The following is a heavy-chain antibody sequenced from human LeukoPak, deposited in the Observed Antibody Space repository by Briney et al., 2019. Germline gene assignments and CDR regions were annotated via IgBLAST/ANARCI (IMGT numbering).Heavy chain of an antibody. CDR2: IYHSGSP. CDR3: ARVNINNRYSCGY. CDR1: GGSISSNNW. V-gene: IGHV4-4*02. J-gene: IGHJ4*02. Sequence: SGTLSLTCAVSGGSISSNNWWGWVRQPPGKGLEWIGEIYHSGSPNYNPSLKSRVTISVDKSRNHFSLNLSSVTAADTAVYYCARVNINNRYSCGYWGQGTLVTVSS. D-gene: IGHD5-18*01.